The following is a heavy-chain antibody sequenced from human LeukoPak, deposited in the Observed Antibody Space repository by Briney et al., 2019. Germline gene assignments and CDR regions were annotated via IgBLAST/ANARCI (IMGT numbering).Heavy chain of an antibody. CDR3: AKTLSRGDFNTEVDY. V-gene: IGHV3-23*01. Sequence: GGSLRLSCAASGFTFSSYAMSWVRQAPGKGLEWVSAISGSGGSTYYADSVKGRFTISRDNSKNTLYLQMNSLRAEDTAVYYCAKTLSRGDFNTEVDYWGQGTLVTVSS. CDR2: ISGSGGST. D-gene: IGHD2-21*02. CDR1: GFTFSSYA. J-gene: IGHJ4*02.